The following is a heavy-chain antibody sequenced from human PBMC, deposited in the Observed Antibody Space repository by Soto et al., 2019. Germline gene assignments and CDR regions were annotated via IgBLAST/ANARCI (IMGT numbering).Heavy chain of an antibody. Sequence: QVQLVQSGAEVKKPGSSVKVSCKASGGTFSSYAISWVRQAPGQGLEWMGGIIPIFGTANYAQKFQGRVKITADKSTSTAYMELSSLRSEDTAVYYCARDSISNLAAYYYGMDVWGQGTTVTVSS. V-gene: IGHV1-69*06. CDR3: ARDSISNLAAYYYGMDV. D-gene: IGHD3-9*01. CDR2: IIPIFGTA. CDR1: GGTFSSYA. J-gene: IGHJ6*02.